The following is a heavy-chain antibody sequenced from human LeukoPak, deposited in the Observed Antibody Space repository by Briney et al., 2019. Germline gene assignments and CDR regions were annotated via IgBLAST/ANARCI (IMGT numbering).Heavy chain of an antibody. CDR1: GFTFSSYA. V-gene: IGHV4-34*01. D-gene: IGHD6-6*01. CDR3: ARSPYSSSSIDY. J-gene: IGHJ4*02. Sequence: GSLRLSCAASGFTFSSYAMSWIRQPPGKGLEWIGEINHSGSTNYNPSLKSRVTISVDTSKNQFSLKLSSVTAADTAVYYCARSPYSSSSIDYWGQGTLVTVSS. CDR2: INHSGST.